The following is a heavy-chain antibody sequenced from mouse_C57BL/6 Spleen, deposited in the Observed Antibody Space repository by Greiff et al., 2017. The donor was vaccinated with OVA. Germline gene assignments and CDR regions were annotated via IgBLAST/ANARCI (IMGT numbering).Heavy chain of an antibody. D-gene: IGHD1-1*01. J-gene: IGHJ2*01. CDR2: IYPSDSET. V-gene: IGHV1-61*01. CDR1: GYTFTSYW. Sequence: VQLQQPGAELVRPGSSVKLSCKASGYTFTSYWMDWVKQRPGQGLEWIGNIYPSDSETHYNQKFKDKATLTVDKSSSTAYMQLSSLTSEDSAVYYCARGGYYGSSLYFDYWGQGTTLTVSS. CDR3: ARGGYYGSSLYFDY.